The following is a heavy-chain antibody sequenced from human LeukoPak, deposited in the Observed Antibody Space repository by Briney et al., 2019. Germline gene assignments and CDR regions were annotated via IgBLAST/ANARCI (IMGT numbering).Heavy chain of an antibody. V-gene: IGHV3-23*01. CDR1: GITLSNYG. D-gene: IGHD3-22*01. J-gene: IGHJ4*02. CDR2: ISDSGGRT. Sequence: GGSLRLSCAVSGITLSNYGMSWVRQARGKGLEWGAGISDSGGRTNYADSVKGRFTISRDNPKNTLYLQMNSLRAEHTAVYFCAKRGVVIRVILVGFHKEAYYFDSWGQGALVTVSS. CDR3: AKRGVVIRVILVGFHKEAYYFDS.